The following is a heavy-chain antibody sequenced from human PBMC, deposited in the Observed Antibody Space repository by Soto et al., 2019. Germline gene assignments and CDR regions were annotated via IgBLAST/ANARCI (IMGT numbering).Heavy chain of an antibody. CDR2: INAGNGNT. CDR3: ARDQQSSDCSSTSCQAYYYYYGMDV. CDR1: GYTFTSYA. D-gene: IGHD2-2*01. Sequence: GASVKVSCKASGYTFTSYAMHWVRQAPGQRLEWMGWINAGNGNTKYSQKFQGRVTITRDTSASTAYMELSSLRSEDTAVYYCARDQQSSDCSSTSCQAYYYYYGMDVWGQGTTVTVSS. V-gene: IGHV1-3*01. J-gene: IGHJ6*02.